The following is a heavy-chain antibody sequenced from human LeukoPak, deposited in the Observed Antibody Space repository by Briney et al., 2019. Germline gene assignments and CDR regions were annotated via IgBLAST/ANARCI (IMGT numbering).Heavy chain of an antibody. CDR2: INWNVGIT. CDR1: GFTFDDYG. D-gene: IGHD6-13*01. V-gene: IGHV3-20*04. Sequence: GRSLRPSCAASGFTFDDYGMSWVRQAPGKGLEWLSGINWNVGITGYADSVKGRFTISRDNAKNSLYLQMNSLRAEDTALYYCARGSLKAAATDFDYWGQGTLVTVSS. CDR3: ARGSLKAAATDFDY. J-gene: IGHJ4*02.